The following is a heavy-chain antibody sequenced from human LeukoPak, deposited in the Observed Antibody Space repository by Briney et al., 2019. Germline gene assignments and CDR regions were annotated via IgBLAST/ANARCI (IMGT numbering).Heavy chain of an antibody. Sequence: QPGGSLRLSCAASGFTISDHYMDWVRQAPGKGLKWVGRSRNKLKSYTTEYAASVKGRFFISRDESQNSLFLQMNSLRAEDTALYYCAKDGKRITMIGVVRRGHYLDYWGQGTLVTVSS. CDR1: GFTISDHY. J-gene: IGHJ4*02. V-gene: IGHV3-72*01. CDR3: AKDGKRITMIGVVRRGHYLDY. D-gene: IGHD3-22*01. CDR2: SRNKLKSYTT.